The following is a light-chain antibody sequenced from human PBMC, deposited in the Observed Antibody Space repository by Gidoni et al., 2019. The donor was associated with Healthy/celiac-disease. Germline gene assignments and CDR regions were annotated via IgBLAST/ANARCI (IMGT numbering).Light chain of an antibody. CDR3: QQRSNWPRWT. Sequence: EIVLTQSPATLSLSPVARATLSCRASQSVSSYLAWYQQEPGQAPRRLIYDASSGSPTDLTLTISSREAEDVAVYYCQQRSNWPRWTFGQGTKVEIK. V-gene: IGKV3-11*01. CDR2: DAS. CDR1: QSVSSY. J-gene: IGKJ1*01.